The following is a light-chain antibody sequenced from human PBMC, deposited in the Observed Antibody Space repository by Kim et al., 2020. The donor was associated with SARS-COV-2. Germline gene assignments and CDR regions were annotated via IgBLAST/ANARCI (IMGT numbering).Light chain of an antibody. V-gene: IGKV1-39*01. CDR3: KQSYSSHPT. Sequence: SEDVGDSVTIKCRASQSITGYLNWYHQKSEKAPNLLIYGASTLQSGVPSRCSGSGSGTDLTLNISSVQLEDFATYYCKQSYSSHPTFSGETKLEI. J-gene: IGKJ4*01. CDR1: QSITGY. CDR2: GAS.